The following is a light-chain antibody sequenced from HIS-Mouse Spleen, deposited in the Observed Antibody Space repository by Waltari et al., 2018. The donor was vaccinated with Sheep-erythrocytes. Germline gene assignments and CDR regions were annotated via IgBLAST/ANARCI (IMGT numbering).Light chain of an antibody. CDR2: YDD. V-gene: IGLV1-36*01. CDR1: SSNIGNNA. CDR3: SSYAGSNNYV. J-gene: IGLJ1*01. Sequence: QSVLTQPPSVSEAPRQRVTISCSGSSSNIGNNAVNWYQQLPGKAPKLLIYYDDLLPSGVSDLFSGSKSGNTASLTVSGLQAEDEADYYCSSYAGSNNYVFGTGTKVTVL.